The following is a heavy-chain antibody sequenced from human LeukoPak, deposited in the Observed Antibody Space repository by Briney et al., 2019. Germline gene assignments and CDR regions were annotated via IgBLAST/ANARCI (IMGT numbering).Heavy chain of an antibody. CDR1: GGSFSGYY. CDR3: AVYSYYFDY. Sequence: PETLSLTCAVYGGSFSGYYWSWIRQPPGKGLEWIGEINHSGSTNYNPSLKSRVTISVDTSKNQFSLKLSSVTAADTAVYYCAVYSYYFDYWGQGTLVTVSS. J-gene: IGHJ4*02. CDR2: INHSGST. D-gene: IGHD2-8*01. V-gene: IGHV4-34*01.